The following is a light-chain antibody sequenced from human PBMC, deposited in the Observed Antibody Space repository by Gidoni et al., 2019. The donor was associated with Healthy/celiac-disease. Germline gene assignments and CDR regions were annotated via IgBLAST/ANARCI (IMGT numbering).Light chain of an antibody. CDR2: EVS. CDR1: SSDVGGYTY. CDR3: SSYTSSSTLEVV. V-gene: IGLV2-14*01. Sequence: QSALTQPASVSGSPGQSITISCTGSSSDVGGYTYVSWYQQPPGKATTLMIYEVSNRPSGVSNRFSGSKSGNTASLTISGLQAEDEADYYCSSYTSSSTLEVVFGGGTQLTVL. J-gene: IGLJ2*01.